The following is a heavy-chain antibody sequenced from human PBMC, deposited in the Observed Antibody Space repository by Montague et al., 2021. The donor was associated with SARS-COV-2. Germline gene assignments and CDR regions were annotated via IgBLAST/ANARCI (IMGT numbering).Heavy chain of an antibody. D-gene: IGHD3-22*01. CDR2: IFHSGRT. J-gene: IGHJ6*02. CDR1: GGSIDSFY. CDR3: ARGGYYDNTGYYSDYYYNMDV. Sequence: SETLSLTCTVSGGSIDSFYWSWIRRPPGKGLEWIGCIFHSGRTYYNPSLKSRVPMSVDSSKNQVSLRLSSLTAADTAVYYRARGGYYDNTGYYSDYYYNMDVWGQGTPVTVSS. V-gene: IGHV4-59*01.